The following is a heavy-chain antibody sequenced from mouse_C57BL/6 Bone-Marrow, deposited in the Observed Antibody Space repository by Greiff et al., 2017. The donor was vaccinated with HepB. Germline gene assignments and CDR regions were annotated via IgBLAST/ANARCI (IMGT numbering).Heavy chain of an antibody. CDR3: ARSAYYDYPAWFAY. V-gene: IGHV1-80*01. CDR2: IYPGDGDT. Sequence: QVQLKQSGAELVKPGASVKISCKASGYAFSSYWMNWVKQRPGKGLEWIGQIYPGDGDTNYNGKFKGKATLTADKSSSTAYMQLSSLTSEDSAVYFCARSAYYDYPAWFAYWGQGTLVTVSA. J-gene: IGHJ3*01. D-gene: IGHD2-4*01. CDR1: GYAFSSYW.